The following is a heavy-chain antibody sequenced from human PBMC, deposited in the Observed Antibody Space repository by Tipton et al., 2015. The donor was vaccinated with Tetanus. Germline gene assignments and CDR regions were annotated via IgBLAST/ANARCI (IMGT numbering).Heavy chain of an antibody. Sequence: TLSLTCAVSGGSLSDYYWSWIRQSPGKGLEWIGYIYERGTTHYNPSLKSRVTISVDTSKNQFSLKLNSVTAADTAVYYCARRGDYVFYYESSGYLWGAAFDIWGQGTMVIVAA. J-gene: IGHJ3*02. V-gene: IGHV4-34*01. CDR3: ARRGDYVFYYESSGYLWGAAFDI. CDR1: GGSLSDYY. D-gene: IGHD3-22*01. CDR2: IYERGTT.